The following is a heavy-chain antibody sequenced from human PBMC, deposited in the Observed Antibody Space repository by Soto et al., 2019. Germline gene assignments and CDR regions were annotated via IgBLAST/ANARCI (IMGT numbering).Heavy chain of an antibody. CDR1: GFTFSDYN. V-gene: IGHV3-64D*06. CDR2: VSNNASDT. CDR3: VKEVGPCCDWSYYFDY. Sequence: PGGSLSLSCSVSGFTFSDYNVHWFRQAPERGLEFVSAVSNNASDTYYADSVRGRFTISRDNSKNTLYLQMSSLTVEDTAVYYCVKEVGPCCDWSYYFDYWGQGTVVTVSS. D-gene: IGHD3-9*01. J-gene: IGHJ4*02.